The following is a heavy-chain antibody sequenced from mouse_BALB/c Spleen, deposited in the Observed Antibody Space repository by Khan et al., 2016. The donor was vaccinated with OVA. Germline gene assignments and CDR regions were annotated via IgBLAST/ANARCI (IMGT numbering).Heavy chain of an antibody. V-gene: IGHV5-6*01. Sequence: EVQLVESGGDLVKPAGSLTLSCAASGFTFSSYSMSWVRQTPDKRLEWVATISSDGDYNYYSASVKGRFTITSDNDKNTLYLQMSSLKSDDTAMYYCASHLTGSFAYWGQGTLVTVSA. CDR2: ISSDGDYN. CDR3: ASHLTGSFAY. CDR1: GFTFSSYS. D-gene: IGHD4-1*01. J-gene: IGHJ3*01.